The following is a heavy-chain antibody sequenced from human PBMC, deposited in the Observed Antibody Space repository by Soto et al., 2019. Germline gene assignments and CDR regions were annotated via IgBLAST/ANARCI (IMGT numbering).Heavy chain of an antibody. D-gene: IGHD6-19*01. J-gene: IGHJ4*02. CDR1: GGSISSSSYY. CDR3: ARQWVSSGWYEVYYLDY. CDR2: IYYSGST. Sequence: SETLSLTCTVSGGSISSSSYYWGWIRQPPGKGLEWIGSIYYSGSTYYNPSLKSRVTISVDTSKNQFSLKLSSVTAADTAVYYCARQWVSSGWYEVYYLDYWGQGTLVTVSS. V-gene: IGHV4-39*01.